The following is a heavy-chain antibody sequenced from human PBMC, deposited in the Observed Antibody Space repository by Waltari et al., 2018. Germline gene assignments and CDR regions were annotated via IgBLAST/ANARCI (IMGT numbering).Heavy chain of an antibody. J-gene: IGHJ3*02. V-gene: IGHV3-9*03. CDR1: GFTFDDYA. Sequence: EVQLVESGGGLVQPGWSLRLSCAASGFTFDDYAMHWVRQAPGKGLEWVSGISWNSGSIDYADSVKGRFTISRDNAKSSLYLQMNSLRPEDMALYYCARGSGGIEAFDIWGQGTMVTVSS. D-gene: IGHD6-19*01. CDR3: ARGSGGIEAFDI. CDR2: ISWNSGSI.